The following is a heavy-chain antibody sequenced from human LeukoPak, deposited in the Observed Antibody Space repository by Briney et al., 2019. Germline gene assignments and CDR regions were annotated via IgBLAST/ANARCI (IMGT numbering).Heavy chain of an antibody. V-gene: IGHV3-33*01. CDR1: GFTFSSYG. CDR3: ARDLMVRGVLFDY. Sequence: GGSLRLSCAASGFTFSSYGMHWVRQAPGKGLKWVAVIWYDGSNKYYADSVKGRFTISRDNSKNTLYLQMNSLRAEDTAVYYCARDLMVRGVLFDYWGQGTLVTVSS. CDR2: IWYDGSNK. J-gene: IGHJ4*02. D-gene: IGHD3-10*01.